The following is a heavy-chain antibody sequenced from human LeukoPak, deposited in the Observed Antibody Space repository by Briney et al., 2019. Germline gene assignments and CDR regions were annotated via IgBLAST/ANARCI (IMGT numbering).Heavy chain of an antibody. Sequence: PSETLSLTCTVSGGSISSSSYYWGWIRQPPGKGLEWIGSIYYSGSTYYNPSLKSRVTISVDASKNQLSLKLSSVTAADTAVYYCARQGPRGATTFFDYWGQGTLVTVSS. CDR1: GGSISSSSYY. V-gene: IGHV4-39*01. CDR2: IYYSGST. J-gene: IGHJ4*02. CDR3: ARQGPRGATTFFDY. D-gene: IGHD1-26*01.